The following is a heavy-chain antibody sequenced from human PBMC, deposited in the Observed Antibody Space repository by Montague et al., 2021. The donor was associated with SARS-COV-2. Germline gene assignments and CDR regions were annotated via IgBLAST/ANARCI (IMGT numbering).Heavy chain of an antibody. CDR1: GGSVSSYY. CDR2: IYYSGST. CDR3: SSAGGFYDYWSGYSSSAGFFDP. D-gene: IGHD3-3*01. V-gene: IGHV4-59*02. J-gene: IGHJ5*02. Sequence: SETLSLTCTVSGGSVSSYYWSWIRHSPGTGLQWLWYIYYSGSTDYNPSLKIRVTMSVDTSKNQLSLRLNSATTADTAVYFCSSAGGFYDYWSGYSSSAGFFDPWGQGILVTVSS.